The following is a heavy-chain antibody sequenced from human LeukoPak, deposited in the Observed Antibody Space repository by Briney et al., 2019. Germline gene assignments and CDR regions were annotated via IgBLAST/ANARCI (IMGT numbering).Heavy chain of an antibody. D-gene: IGHD3-10*01. CDR3: ARDSYWLGGTIGAFDI. V-gene: IGHV3-21*01. CDR2: MSSSGGSI. Sequence: PGGSLRLSCAASGFSFSTSTMNWVRQAPGRGLEWVSSMSSSGGSIYYADSVKGRFTISRDNAKTSLYLQINSLRAEDTAVYYCARDSYWLGGTIGAFDIWGQGTMVTVSS. J-gene: IGHJ3*02. CDR1: GFSFSTST.